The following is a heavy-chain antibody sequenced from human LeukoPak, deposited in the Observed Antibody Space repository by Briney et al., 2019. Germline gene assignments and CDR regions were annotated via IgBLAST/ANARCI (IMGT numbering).Heavy chain of an antibody. D-gene: IGHD2-2*01. J-gene: IGHJ6*02. CDR3: ARDSCSSTSCSYYYGMDV. CDR1: GFTFSSYS. CDR2: ISSSSYI. Sequence: GGSLRLSCAASGFTFSSYSMNWVRQAPGKGLEGVSSISSSSYIYYADSVKGRFTISRDNAKNSLYLQMNSLRAEDTAVYYCARDSCSSTSCSYYYGMDVWGQGTTVTVSS. V-gene: IGHV3-21*01.